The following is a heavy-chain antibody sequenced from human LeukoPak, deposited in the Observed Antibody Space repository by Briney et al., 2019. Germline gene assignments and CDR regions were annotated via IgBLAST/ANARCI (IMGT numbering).Heavy chain of an antibody. Sequence: GASVKVSFKASGYTFTSYYMHLMRQPPGQGLEWMGIINPSGGSTSYAQKFQGRVTMTRDMSTSTVYMELSSLRSEDTAVYYCARVVSATTETYYYYYMDVWGKGTTVTVSS. CDR3: ARVVSATTETYYYYYMDV. J-gene: IGHJ6*03. V-gene: IGHV1-46*01. D-gene: IGHD5/OR15-5a*01. CDR1: GYTFTSYY. CDR2: INPSGGST.